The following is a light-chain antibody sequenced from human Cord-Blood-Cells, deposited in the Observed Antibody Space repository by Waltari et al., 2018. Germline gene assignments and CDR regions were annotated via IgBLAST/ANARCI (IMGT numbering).Light chain of an antibody. CDR3: QQYDNLPWT. Sequence: DIQITQSPSSLPASVGDRVTITCQASQDISNYLNWYQQKPGKAPKLLIYDASNLETGVPSRFSGSGSGTDFTFTISSLQPEDIATYYCQQYDNLPWTFGQGTKVEIK. CDR2: DAS. V-gene: IGKV1-33*01. J-gene: IGKJ1*01. CDR1: QDISNY.